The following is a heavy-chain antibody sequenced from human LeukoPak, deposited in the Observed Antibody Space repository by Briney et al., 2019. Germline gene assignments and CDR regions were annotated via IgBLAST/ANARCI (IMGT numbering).Heavy chain of an antibody. CDR1: GFTFSSYG. Sequence: GRSLRLSCAASGFTFSSYGMHWVRQAPGKGLEWVAVISYDGSNKYYADSVKGRFTISRDNSKNTLYLQMNSLRAEGTAVYYCANTPPYGDYIDYWGQGTLVTVSS. CDR3: ANTPPYGDYIDY. CDR2: ISYDGSNK. V-gene: IGHV3-30*18. D-gene: IGHD4-17*01. J-gene: IGHJ4*02.